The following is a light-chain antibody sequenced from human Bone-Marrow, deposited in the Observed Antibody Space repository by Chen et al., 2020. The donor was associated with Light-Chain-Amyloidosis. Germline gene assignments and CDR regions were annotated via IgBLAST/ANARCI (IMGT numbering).Light chain of an antibody. V-gene: IGKV3-15*01. CDR1: QSVSSN. J-gene: IGKJ5*01. CDR3: QQYNNWLRIT. Sequence: EILMTQSPAPLSVSPGDRPTLSCRTSQSVSSNLAWYQQKPGQSPRLLIYDASTRATGIPARFSGSGSGTEFTRTISSLQSEDFAVYYCQQYNNWLRITFGQGTRLEIK. CDR2: DAS.